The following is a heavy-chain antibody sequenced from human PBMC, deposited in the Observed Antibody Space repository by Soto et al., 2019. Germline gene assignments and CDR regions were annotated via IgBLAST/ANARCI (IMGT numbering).Heavy chain of an antibody. CDR2: ITGSGGST. CDR1: VVTCSIYS. V-gene: IGHV3-23*01. Sequence: LLLSXASSVVTCSIYSGRWFLRAPLKWLEWVSSITGSGGSTYYADSVKGRFTISRDNSKSTPYLQMNSLRAEEKAVHYWAKEGCVGYRSGWYGEYSFDYWGQGPLVTVSS. CDR3: AKEGCVGYRSGWYGEYSFDY. J-gene: IGHJ4*02. D-gene: IGHD6-19*01.